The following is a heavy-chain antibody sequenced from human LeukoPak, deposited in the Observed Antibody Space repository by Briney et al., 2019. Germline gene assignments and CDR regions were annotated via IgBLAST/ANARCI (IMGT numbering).Heavy chain of an antibody. CDR3: ARDCSSTSCYDY. Sequence: SVKVSCKASGGTFSSYAISWVRQAPGQGLEWMGGIIPIFGTANYAQKFQGRVTITADKSTSTAYMELSSLRSEDTAVYYCARDCSSTSCYDYWGQGTLVTVSS. V-gene: IGHV1-69*06. D-gene: IGHD2-2*01. J-gene: IGHJ4*02. CDR2: IIPIFGTA. CDR1: GGTFSSYA.